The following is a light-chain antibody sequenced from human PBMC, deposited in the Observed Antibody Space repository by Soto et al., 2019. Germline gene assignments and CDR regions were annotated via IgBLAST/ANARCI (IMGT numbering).Light chain of an antibody. Sequence: DIQLTQSPSFLSASVGDGVTITCRASQGISNYLAWYQQKPLKAPEVLIFGASTLQSGVPSRFSGSVSGTEFTLTISSLQPEDFATYYCQQLMSYPITFGQGTRLEIK. J-gene: IGKJ5*01. V-gene: IGKV1-9*01. CDR3: QQLMSYPIT. CDR1: QGISNY. CDR2: GAS.